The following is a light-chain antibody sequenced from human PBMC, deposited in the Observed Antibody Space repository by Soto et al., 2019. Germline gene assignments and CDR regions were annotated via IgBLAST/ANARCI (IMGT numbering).Light chain of an antibody. J-gene: IGLJ2*01. Sequence: QSALTQPASVSGSPGQSITISCTGASSDVGDYSYVSWYQHHPGQAPELLIYEVSNRPSGVSHRFSGSKSGNTASLTISGLQAEDEADYYCCSYAGSSARVVFGGGTKVTVL. CDR1: SSDVGDYSY. CDR3: CSYAGSSARVV. V-gene: IGLV2-14*01. CDR2: EVS.